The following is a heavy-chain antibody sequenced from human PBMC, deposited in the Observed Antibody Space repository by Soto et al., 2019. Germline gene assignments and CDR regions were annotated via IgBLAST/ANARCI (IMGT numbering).Heavy chain of an antibody. V-gene: IGHV3-30-3*01. Sequence: QLQLVESGGGVVQPEKSLRLSCEASGFTFSAFDMHWVRQPPGKGLEWVATSSYDGDTKYYANSVKGRFTISRDNSRNTLDLHMNSLRAEDTAMYYCTRDWSAVIGTPFDLWGQGTMVVVSS. CDR1: GFTFSAFD. D-gene: IGHD6-19*01. CDR3: TRDWSAVIGTPFDL. CDR2: SSYDGDTK. J-gene: IGHJ3*01.